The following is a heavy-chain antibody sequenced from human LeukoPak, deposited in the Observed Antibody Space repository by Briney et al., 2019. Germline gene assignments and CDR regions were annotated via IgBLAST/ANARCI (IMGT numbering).Heavy chain of an antibody. CDR1: GFTFSSYA. CDR2: INSNGDST. V-gene: IGHV3-64D*06. D-gene: IGHD3-3*01. J-gene: IGHJ4*02. CDR3: VKRSSGYYLPYDS. Sequence: PGGSLRLSCSASGFTFSSYAMHWVRQAPGKGLEYVPAINSNGDSTYYADSVKGRFTISRDNSKNTLYLQVSSLRPEDTAVYYCVKRSSGYYLPYDSWGQGTLVTVSS.